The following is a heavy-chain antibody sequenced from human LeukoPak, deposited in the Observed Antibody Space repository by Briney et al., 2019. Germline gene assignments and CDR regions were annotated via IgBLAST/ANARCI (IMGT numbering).Heavy chain of an antibody. V-gene: IGHV3-21*01. CDR1: GFTFSSYS. Sequence: GGSLRLSCAASGFTFSSYSMNWVRQAPGKGLEWVSSISSSSSYIYYADSVKGRFTISRDNAKNSLYLQMNSLRAEDTAVYYCAKATGVIAPLDYWGQGTLVTVSS. CDR3: AKATGVIAPLDY. D-gene: IGHD3-16*02. J-gene: IGHJ4*02. CDR2: ISSSSSYI.